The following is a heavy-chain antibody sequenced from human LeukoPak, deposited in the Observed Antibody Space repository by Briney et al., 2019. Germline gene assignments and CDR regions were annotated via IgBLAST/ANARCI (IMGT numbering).Heavy chain of an antibody. V-gene: IGHV4-61*01. D-gene: IGHD3-22*01. CDR3: ARALGGIVVDHLGY. CDR1: GGSVSRGSYY. CDR2: IYYSGST. J-gene: IGHJ4*02. Sequence: SETLSLTCTVSGGSVSRGSYYWSWIRQPPGKGLEWIGYIYYSGSTNYNPSLKSRVTISVDTSKNQFSLKLSSVTAADTAVYYCARALGGIVVDHLGYWGQGTLVTASS.